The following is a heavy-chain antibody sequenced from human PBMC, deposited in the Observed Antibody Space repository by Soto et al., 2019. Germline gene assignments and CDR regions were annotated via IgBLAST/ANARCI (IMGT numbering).Heavy chain of an antibody. CDR3: TGITWFRGMDV. D-gene: IGHD3-10*01. CDR1: GDSVSSNSAG. CDR2: TYYKSKWNN. Sequence: SQTLSLTCGISGDSVSSNSAGWNWTRQSPSRGLEWLGRTYYKSKWNNDYALSVQSRITIYPDTSKNQFSLHLYSVTPEDTAVYYCTGITWFRGMDVWGQGTPVTVSS. V-gene: IGHV6-1*01. J-gene: IGHJ6*02.